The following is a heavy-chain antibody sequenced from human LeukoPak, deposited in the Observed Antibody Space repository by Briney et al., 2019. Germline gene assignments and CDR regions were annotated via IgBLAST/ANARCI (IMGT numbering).Heavy chain of an antibody. D-gene: IGHD2-2*01. J-gene: IGHJ3*02. V-gene: IGHV1-18*01. CDR1: GYTFTSYG. Sequence: ASVKVSCKASGYTFTSYGISWVRQAPGQGLEWMGWISAYNGNTNYAQKLQGRVTMTTDTSTSTAYMELSSLRSEDTAVYYCARGAYVVVVPAAIPDAFDIWGQGTMVTVSS. CDR2: ISAYNGNT. CDR3: ARGAYVVVVPAAIPDAFDI.